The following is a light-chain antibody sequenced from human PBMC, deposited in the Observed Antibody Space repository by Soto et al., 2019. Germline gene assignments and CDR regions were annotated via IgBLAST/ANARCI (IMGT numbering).Light chain of an antibody. V-gene: IGLV4-69*01. Sequence: QPVLTQSPSASASLGASVKLTCTLSSGHSSYAIAWHQQQPENGPRYLMKLNSDGSHSEGDGIPDRFSGSSSGAERYLAISSIQSEDEADYYCQTWGTGMEVFGGRTKLTVL. CDR2: LNSDGSH. CDR1: SGHSSYA. J-gene: IGLJ2*01. CDR3: QTWGTGMEV.